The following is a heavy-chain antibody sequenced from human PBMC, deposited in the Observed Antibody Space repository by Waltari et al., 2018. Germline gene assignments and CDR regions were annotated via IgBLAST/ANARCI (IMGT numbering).Heavy chain of an antibody. J-gene: IGHJ6*02. Sequence: QVQLQESGPGLVKPSETLSLTCTVPGGSISSYYWSWIRPPAGQVLEWIGRISTSGSTNYNPSLKSRVTMSVDTSKNQCSLKLSSVTAADTAVYYCARSRRYCTNGVCYPLSYYYGMDVWGQGTTVTVSS. D-gene: IGHD2-8*01. CDR2: ISTSGST. V-gene: IGHV4-4*07. CDR3: ARSRRYCTNGVCYPLSYYYGMDV. CDR1: GGSISSYY.